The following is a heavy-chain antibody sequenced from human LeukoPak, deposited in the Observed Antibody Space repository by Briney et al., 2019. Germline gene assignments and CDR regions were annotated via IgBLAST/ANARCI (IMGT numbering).Heavy chain of an antibody. V-gene: IGHV4-4*02. Sequence: SESLSLTCGVSGGSITTTNYWSWVRQPPGGGLEWIGEVSRAGRTRYNPSLKSRVNISIDESKNHLYLNLASVTAADTAVYYCSRESGPFCPFGHWGQGTLVAVTS. CDR3: SRESGPFCPFGH. D-gene: IGHD1-26*01. J-gene: IGHJ4*02. CDR1: GGSITTTNY. CDR2: VSRAGRT.